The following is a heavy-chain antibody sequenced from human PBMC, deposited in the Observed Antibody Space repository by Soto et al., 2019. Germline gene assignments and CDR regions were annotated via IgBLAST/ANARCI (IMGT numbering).Heavy chain of an antibody. J-gene: IGHJ4*02. D-gene: IGHD6-13*01. CDR3: TTDFRLTAALPIDY. CDR1: GFTFSNAW. CDR2: IKSKTDGGTT. Sequence: VQLVESGGGLVKPGGSLRLSCAASGFTFSNAWMSWVRQAPGKGLEWVGRIKSKTDGGTTDYAAPVKGRFTISRDNSKNTLYLQMNSLKTEDTAVYYCTTDFRLTAALPIDYWGQGTLVTVSS. V-gene: IGHV3-15*01.